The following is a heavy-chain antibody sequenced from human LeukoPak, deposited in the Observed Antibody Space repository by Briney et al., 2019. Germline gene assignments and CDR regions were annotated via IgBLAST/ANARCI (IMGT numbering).Heavy chain of an antibody. J-gene: IGHJ6*02. D-gene: IGHD1-7*01. Sequence: PGGSLRLSCAASGFTFSSYAMHWVRQAPGKGLEWVAVISYDGSNKYYADSVKGRFTISGDNSKNTLYLQMNSLRAEDTAVYYCASSETGTTGGYYGMDVWGQGTTVTVSS. CDR2: ISYDGSNK. V-gene: IGHV3-30-3*01. CDR3: ASSETGTTGGYYGMDV. CDR1: GFTFSSYA.